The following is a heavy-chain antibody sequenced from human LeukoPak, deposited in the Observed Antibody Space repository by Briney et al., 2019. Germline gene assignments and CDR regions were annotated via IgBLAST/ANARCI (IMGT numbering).Heavy chain of an antibody. Sequence: PGGSLRLSCAASGFTFSSYSMNWVRQAPGKGLEWVSSISSSSSYMHYADSVKGRFTISRDNAKNSLYMQVNSLRAEDTAVYYCARGGYSSSWYHDSWGQGTLVTVSS. J-gene: IGHJ4*02. V-gene: IGHV3-21*01. CDR2: ISSSSSYM. CDR3: ARGGYSSSWYHDS. CDR1: GFTFSSYS. D-gene: IGHD6-13*01.